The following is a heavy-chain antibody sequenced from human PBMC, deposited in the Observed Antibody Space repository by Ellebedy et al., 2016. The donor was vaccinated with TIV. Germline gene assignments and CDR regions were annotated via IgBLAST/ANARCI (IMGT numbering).Heavy chain of an antibody. CDR2: ISGSGGST. Sequence: GGSLRLSXAASGFTFSSYAMSWVRQAPGKGLEWVSAISGSGGSTYYADSVKGRFTIPRDNSKNTLYLQMNSLRAEDTAVYYCAKAQSSGYFSFGYWGQGTLVTVSS. V-gene: IGHV3-23*01. D-gene: IGHD3-22*01. CDR1: GFTFSSYA. CDR3: AKAQSSGYFSFGY. J-gene: IGHJ4*02.